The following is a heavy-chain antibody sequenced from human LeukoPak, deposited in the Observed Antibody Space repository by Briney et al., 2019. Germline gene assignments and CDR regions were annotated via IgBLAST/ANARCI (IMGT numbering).Heavy chain of an antibody. CDR2: IIPIFGTA. CDR3: ARDYRVFYYDSSGYISYYFQH. D-gene: IGHD3-22*01. CDR1: GGTFSSYA. J-gene: IGHJ1*01. V-gene: IGHV1-69*13. Sequence: ASVKVSCKASGGTFSSYAISWVRQAPGQGLEWMGGIIPIFGTANYAQKFQGRVTITADESTSTAYMELRSLRSDDTAVYYCARDYRVFYYDSSGYISYYFQHWGQGTLVTVSS.